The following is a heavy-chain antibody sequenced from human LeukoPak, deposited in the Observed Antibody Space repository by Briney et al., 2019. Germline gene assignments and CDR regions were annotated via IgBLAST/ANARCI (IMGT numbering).Heavy chain of an antibody. CDR1: GFTFSGYA. CDR2: ISGSGGST. D-gene: IGHD1-26*01. Sequence: GGSLRLSCAASGFTFSGYAMSWVRQAPGKGLEWVSGISGSGGSTYYADSVKGRCTISRDNSKNTLFLQMNSLRAEDTAVYYCAKDLGSILGALSDYWGQGTLVTVSS. V-gene: IGHV3-23*01. J-gene: IGHJ4*02. CDR3: AKDLGSILGALSDY.